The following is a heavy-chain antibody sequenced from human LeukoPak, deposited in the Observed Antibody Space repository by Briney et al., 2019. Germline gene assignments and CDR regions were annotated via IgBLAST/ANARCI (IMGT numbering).Heavy chain of an antibody. CDR1: GYTFTGYY. J-gene: IGHJ4*02. CDR2: INPNTGGT. CDR3: ARDILTGYNFRAPLIPDS. Sequence: ASVKVSCKASGYTFTGYYMHWVRQAPGQGLEWMGWINPNTGGTKSAQNFQGRVTMTVDTSISTAYMEVSRLGSDDTAVYFCARDILTGYNFRAPLIPDSWGQGTLVTVSS. V-gene: IGHV1-2*02. D-gene: IGHD3-9*01.